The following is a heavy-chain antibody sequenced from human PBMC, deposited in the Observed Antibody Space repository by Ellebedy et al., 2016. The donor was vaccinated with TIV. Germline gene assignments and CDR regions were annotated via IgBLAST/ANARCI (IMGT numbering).Heavy chain of an antibody. Sequence: ASVKVSXXVSGYTLTELSMHWVRQAPGKGLEWMGGFDPEDGETIYAQKFQGRVTMTEDTSTDTAYMELSSLRSEDTAVYYCATEPRRYCSSTSCYRDYWGQGTLVTVSS. V-gene: IGHV1-24*01. D-gene: IGHD2-2*01. CDR3: ATEPRRYCSSTSCYRDY. CDR2: FDPEDGET. CDR1: GYTLTELS. J-gene: IGHJ4*02.